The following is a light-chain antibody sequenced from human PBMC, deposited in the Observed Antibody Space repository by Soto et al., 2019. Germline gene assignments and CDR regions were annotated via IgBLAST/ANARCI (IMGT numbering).Light chain of an antibody. J-gene: IGKJ4*01. CDR1: QNINSNY. CDR2: GAS. V-gene: IGKV3-20*01. Sequence: DIVLTQSPGTLSLSPGDGATLSCRASQNINSNYLAWYQQKPGQSPRLLIYGASSRATGIPDRFSGSGSGTDFTLTISRLEPEDFAVYSCQQYGSSPLTFGGGTKVDIK. CDR3: QQYGSSPLT.